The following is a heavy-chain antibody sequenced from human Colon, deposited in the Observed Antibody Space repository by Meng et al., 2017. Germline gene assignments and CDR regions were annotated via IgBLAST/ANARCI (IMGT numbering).Heavy chain of an antibody. D-gene: IGHD2-2*01. CDR2: IIPIFGTA. CDR1: GGTFSSYA. CDR3: ARRGYQLLGNYYYYYGMDV. V-gene: IGHV1-69*05. J-gene: IGHJ6*02. Sequence: SVKVSCKASGGTFSSYAISWVRQAPGQGLEWMGGIIPIFGTANYAQKFQGRVTITTDESTSTAYMALSSLRSEDTAVYYCARRGYQLLGNYYYYYGMDVWGQGTTVTVSS.